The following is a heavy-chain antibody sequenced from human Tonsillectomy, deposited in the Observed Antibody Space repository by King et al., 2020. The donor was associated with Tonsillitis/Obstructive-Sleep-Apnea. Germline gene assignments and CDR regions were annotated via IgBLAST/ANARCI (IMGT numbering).Heavy chain of an antibody. CDR1: GFTFSSYW. D-gene: IGHD6-13*01. V-gene: IGHV3-74*01. Sequence: VQLVESGGGLVQPGGSLRLSCAASGFTFSSYWMHWVRQAPGKGLVWVSRINSDGSSTSYADSVKGRFTISRDNAKNTLYLQMNSLRAEDTAVYYCARGVVESSSWYHYYYMDVWGKGTTVTVSS. CDR3: ARGVVESSSWYHYYYMDV. CDR2: INSDGSST. J-gene: IGHJ6*03.